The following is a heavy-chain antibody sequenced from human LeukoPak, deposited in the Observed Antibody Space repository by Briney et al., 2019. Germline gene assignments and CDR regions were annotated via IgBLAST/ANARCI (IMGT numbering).Heavy chain of an antibody. J-gene: IGHJ3*02. CDR1: GYTFSGYY. CDR2: INPNSGGT. Sequence: ASVKVSCKTPGYTFSGYYMNWVRQAPGQGLEWMGWINPNSGGTNSAQKFQGRVTMTRDTSISTAYMELSRLRSDDTAVYYCARDRVIVGPSDAFDIWGQGTMVTVSS. CDR3: ARDRVIVGPSDAFDI. D-gene: IGHD3-22*01. V-gene: IGHV1-2*02.